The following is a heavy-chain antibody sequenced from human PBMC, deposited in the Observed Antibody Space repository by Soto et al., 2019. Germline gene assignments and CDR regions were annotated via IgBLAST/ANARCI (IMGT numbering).Heavy chain of an antibody. CDR3: ARDRRVGDGYSFGIFDL. CDR2: IIPMFGTP. CDR1: GGTFSSHA. D-gene: IGHD5-18*01. J-gene: IGHJ4*02. V-gene: IGHV1-69*01. Sequence: QVQLVQSGAEVKKPGSSVRVSCKASGGTFSSHAFTWVRQAPGQGLEWMGGIIPMFGTPNYAQKFQGRLTTTAASSTSYMELRSLRAEDTAVFFCARDRRVGDGYSFGIFDLWGQGTLVTVSS.